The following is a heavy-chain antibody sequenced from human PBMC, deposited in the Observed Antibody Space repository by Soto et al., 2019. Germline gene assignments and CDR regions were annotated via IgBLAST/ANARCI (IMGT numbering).Heavy chain of an antibody. J-gene: IGHJ5*02. V-gene: IGHV4-31*03. CDR2: IYYSGST. Sequence: SETLSLTCTVSGGSISSGGYYWSWIRQHPGKGLEWIGYIYYSGSTYYNPSLKSRVTISVDTSKNQFSLKLSSVTAADTAVYYCARVRGDIVVVVPRTDWFDPWGQGTLVTVSS. CDR3: ARVRGDIVVVVPRTDWFDP. CDR1: GGSISSGGYY. D-gene: IGHD2-15*01.